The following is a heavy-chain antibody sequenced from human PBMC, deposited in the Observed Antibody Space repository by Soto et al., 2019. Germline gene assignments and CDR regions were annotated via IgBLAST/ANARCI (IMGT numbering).Heavy chain of an antibody. CDR2: ICNSDFGT. J-gene: IGHJ4*02. D-gene: IGHD2-2*01. V-gene: IGHV3-23*05. CDR3: AASSIYCISASCYLTAHAF. Sequence: EVQLLESGGGRVQPGESLRLSCAGSGFTFSTYGMSWVRQAPGKGLEWVSIICNSDFGTTYADAVKGRFTISRDDSKNTLYLQMDSLKVEDSAFYSCAASSIYCISASCYLTAHAFWAQGTRVSVSS. CDR1: GFTFSTYG.